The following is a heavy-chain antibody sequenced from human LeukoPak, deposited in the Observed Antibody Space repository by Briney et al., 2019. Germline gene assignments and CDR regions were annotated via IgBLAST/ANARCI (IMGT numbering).Heavy chain of an antibody. CDR2: ISYDGSNK. CDR3: ARDLAPSSGYPKSVFDY. Sequence: GGALRLSCAASGFTFSSYAMHWGRQAPGKGLEWVAVISYDGSNKYYADSVKGRFTISRDNSKNTLYLQMNSLRAEDTAVYYCARDLAPSSGYPKSVFDYWGQGTLVTVSS. V-gene: IGHV3-30-3*01. D-gene: IGHD3-22*01. CDR1: GFTFSSYA. J-gene: IGHJ4*02.